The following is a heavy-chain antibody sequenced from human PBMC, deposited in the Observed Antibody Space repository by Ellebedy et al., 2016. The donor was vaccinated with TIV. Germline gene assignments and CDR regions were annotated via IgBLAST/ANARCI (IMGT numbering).Heavy chain of an antibody. CDR3: ARATVGFDY. Sequence: PGGSLRLSCAASGFTFSDYYMSRIRQAPGKGLEWVSAISSSSSTIYYADSVKGRFTISRDNAKNSLYLQMNSLRDEDTAVYYCARATVGFDYWGQGTLVTVSS. D-gene: IGHD2-15*01. CDR2: ISSSSSTI. V-gene: IGHV3-11*04. J-gene: IGHJ4*02. CDR1: GFTFSDYY.